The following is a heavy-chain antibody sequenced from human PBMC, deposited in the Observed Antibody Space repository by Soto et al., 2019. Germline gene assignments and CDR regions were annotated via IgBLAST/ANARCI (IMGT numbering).Heavy chain of an antibody. D-gene: IGHD3-9*01. CDR3: ARGRYDILTGYKYDY. J-gene: IGHJ4*02. CDR2: IYYSGST. V-gene: IGHV4-30-4*01. CDR1: GGSISSGDYY. Sequence: PSETLSLTCTVSGGSISSGDYYWSWIRQPPGKGLEWIGYIYYSGSTYYNPSLKSRVTISVDTSKNQFSLKLSSVTAADTAVHYCARGRYDILTGYKYDYWGQGTLVTVSS.